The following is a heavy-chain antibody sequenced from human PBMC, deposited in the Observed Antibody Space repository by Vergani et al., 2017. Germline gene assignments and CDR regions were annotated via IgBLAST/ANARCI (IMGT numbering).Heavy chain of an antibody. J-gene: IGHJ6*02. Sequence: EVELVQSGPEMRKPGESVKISCKGSEYSFGNYWIGWVRQMPGKGLEWMGIIYPADSDTRYSPSFQGQVTISADKSISTAFLQWDSLKASDTAMYYCAXSSLLWFGDDGMDVWGQGTTVTVSS. CDR3: AXSSLLWFGDDGMDV. D-gene: IGHD3-10*01. CDR2: IYPADSDT. V-gene: IGHV5-51*03. CDR1: EYSFGNYW.